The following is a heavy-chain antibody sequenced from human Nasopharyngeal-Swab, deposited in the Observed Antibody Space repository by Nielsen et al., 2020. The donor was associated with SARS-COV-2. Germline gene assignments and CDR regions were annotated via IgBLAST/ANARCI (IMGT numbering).Heavy chain of an antibody. CDR2: ISGSGGST. D-gene: IGHD3-3*01. Sequence: GGSLRLSCAASGFTFSSYAMSWVHQAPGKGLEWVSAISGSGGSTYYADSVKGRFTISRDNSKNTLYLQMNSLRAEDTAVYYCARGGTYYDFWSGYYNYYYGMDVWGQGTTVTVSS. CDR3: ARGGTYYDFWSGYYNYYYGMDV. V-gene: IGHV3-23*01. J-gene: IGHJ6*02. CDR1: GFTFSSYA.